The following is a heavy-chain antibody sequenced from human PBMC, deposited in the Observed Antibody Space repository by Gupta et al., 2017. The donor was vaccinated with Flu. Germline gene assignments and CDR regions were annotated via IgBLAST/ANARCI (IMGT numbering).Heavy chain of an antibody. Sequence: PGKGMEWVSYISGSDGTTSYADSVKGRFNVSRDNSKNTLYLQMNSLRAEDTAVYYWAKRDALVVPIRIPNLDSWGQGTLVTVSS. CDR2: ISGSDGTT. CDR3: AKRDALVVPIRIPNLDS. J-gene: IGHJ4*02. V-gene: IGHV3-23*01. D-gene: IGHD3-22*01.